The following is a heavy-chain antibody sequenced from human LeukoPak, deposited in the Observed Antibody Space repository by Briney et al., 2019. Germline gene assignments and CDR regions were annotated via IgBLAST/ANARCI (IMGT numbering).Heavy chain of an antibody. Sequence: GASVKLSCKASGYTFTSYGISCVRPDPGQALAWTCLISAYNGNTNYAQKIQGRVTMTTDTSTSTAYMELRSLRSDDTAVYYCARANIVVVPAAMDGGYYFDYWGQGTLVTVSS. CDR1: GYTFTSYG. D-gene: IGHD2-2*01. J-gene: IGHJ4*02. V-gene: IGHV1-18*01. CDR3: ARANIVVVPAAMDGGYYFDY. CDR2: ISAYNGNT.